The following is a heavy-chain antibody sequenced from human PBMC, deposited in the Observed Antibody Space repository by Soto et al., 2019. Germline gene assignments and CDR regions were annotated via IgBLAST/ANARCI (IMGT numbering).Heavy chain of an antibody. V-gene: IGHV1-8*01. CDR1: GYTFTSYD. D-gene: IGHD1-7*01. CDR2: MNPNSGNT. CDR3: ARAPITGTTRRFWGDNKKYYFDY. J-gene: IGHJ4*02. Sequence: ASVKVSCKASGYTFTSYDINWVRQATGQGLEWMGWMNPNSGNTGYAQKFQGRVTMTRNTSISTAYMELSSLRSEDTAVYYCARAPITGTTRRFWGDNKKYYFDYWGQGTLVTVSS.